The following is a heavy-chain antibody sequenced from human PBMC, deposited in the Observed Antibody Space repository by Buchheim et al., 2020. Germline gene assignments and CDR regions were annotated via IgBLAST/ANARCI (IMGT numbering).Heavy chain of an antibody. D-gene: IGHD3-16*02. V-gene: IGHV3-74*01. Sequence: EVQLVGSGGGLVQPGGSLRLSCAASGFTFSSYWMHWVRQAPGKGLVWVSRINSDGTSTRYADSVKGRFTISRDNSKNTLYLQMNSLRAEDTAVYYCARDRWLPAYYYYYGMDVWGQGTT. CDR3: ARDRWLPAYYYYYGMDV. CDR2: INSDGTST. CDR1: GFTFSSYW. J-gene: IGHJ6*02.